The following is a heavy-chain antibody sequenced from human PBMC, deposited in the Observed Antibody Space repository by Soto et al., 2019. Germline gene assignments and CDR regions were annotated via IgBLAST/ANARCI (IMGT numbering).Heavy chain of an antibody. Sequence: QVQLQESGPGLVKPSETLSLTCTVSGGSVSSGSYYWSWIRQPPGKGLEWIGYIYYSGSTNYNPSLKSRDTRSVDTSKNQFSLQLSSVTAADTAVYYSARAPPVVRSPFDYWGKGTLVTVSS. V-gene: IGHV4-61*01. J-gene: IGHJ4*02. D-gene: IGHD2-15*01. CDR1: GGSVSSGSYY. CDR3: ARAPPVVRSPFDY. CDR2: IYYSGST.